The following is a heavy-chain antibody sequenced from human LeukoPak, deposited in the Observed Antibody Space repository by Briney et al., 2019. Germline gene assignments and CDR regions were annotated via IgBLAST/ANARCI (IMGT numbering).Heavy chain of an antibody. J-gene: IGHJ4*02. V-gene: IGHV3-21*01. CDR3: AGALRRGYSGYDSGFDY. Sequence: GGSLRLSCAASGFTFSSYSMNWVRQAPGKGLEGVSSISSSSSYIYYADSVKGRFTISRDNAKNSLYLQMNSLRAEDTAVYYCAGALRRGYSGYDSGFDYWGQGTLVTVSS. CDR1: GFTFSSYS. D-gene: IGHD5-12*01. CDR2: ISSSSSYI.